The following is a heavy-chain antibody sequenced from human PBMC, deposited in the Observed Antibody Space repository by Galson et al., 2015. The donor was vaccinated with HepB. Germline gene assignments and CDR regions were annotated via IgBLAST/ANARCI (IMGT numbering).Heavy chain of an antibody. V-gene: IGHV3-23*01. D-gene: IGHD3-3*01. J-gene: IGHJ3*02. CDR3: AKPIFGGWSGRGFDI. Sequence: SLRLSCAASGFTFSSYAMSWVRQAPGKGLEWVSTISGSGGSTSYADSVKGRFTISRDNSKNTLYLQMNSLRPEDTAVYYCAKPIFGGWSGRGFDIWGQGTMVTVSS. CDR1: GFTFSSYA. CDR2: ISGSGGST.